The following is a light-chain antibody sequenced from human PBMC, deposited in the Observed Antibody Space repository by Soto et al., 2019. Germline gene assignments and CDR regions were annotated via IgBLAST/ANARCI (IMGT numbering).Light chain of an antibody. CDR3: QQYDNLPSFT. CDR1: QDISNY. CDR2: DAS. V-gene: IGKV1-33*01. J-gene: IGKJ3*01. Sequence: DIPMTQSPSSLSASVVDRVTITCQASQDISNYLNWYQQKPGKAPKLLIYDASNLETGVPSRFSGSGSATDFTFTISSLQPEDIATYYCQQYDNLPSFTFGPGTKVDIK.